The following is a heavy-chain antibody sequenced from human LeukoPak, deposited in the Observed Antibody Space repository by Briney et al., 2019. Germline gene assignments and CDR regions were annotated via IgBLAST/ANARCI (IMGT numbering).Heavy chain of an antibody. Sequence: SETLSLTCTVSGGSISSYYWSWIRQPAGKGLEWIGRIYTSGSTNYNPSLKSRVTMSVDTSKNQFSLKLSSVTAADTAVYYCARGPNYYDSSGYSLDYWGQGTLVTVSS. V-gene: IGHV4-4*07. J-gene: IGHJ4*02. D-gene: IGHD3-22*01. CDR1: GGSISSYY. CDR3: ARGPNYYDSSGYSLDY. CDR2: IYTSGST.